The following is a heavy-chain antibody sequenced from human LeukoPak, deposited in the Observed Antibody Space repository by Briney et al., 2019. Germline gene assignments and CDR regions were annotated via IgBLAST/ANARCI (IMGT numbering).Heavy chain of an antibody. CDR1: GYTFTSYA. Sequence: ASVKVSCKASGYTFTSYAMHWVRQAPGQRLEWMGWINAGNGNTKYSQEFQGRVTITRDTSASTAYMELSSLRSEDMAVYYCARAPPSGYDLGFDYWGQGTPVTVSS. CDR3: ARAPPSGYDLGFDY. V-gene: IGHV1-3*03. D-gene: IGHD5-12*01. J-gene: IGHJ4*02. CDR2: INAGNGNT.